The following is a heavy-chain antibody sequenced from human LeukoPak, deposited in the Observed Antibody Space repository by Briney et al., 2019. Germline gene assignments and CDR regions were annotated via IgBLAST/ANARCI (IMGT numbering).Heavy chain of an antibody. V-gene: IGHV3-23*01. CDR1: GFTFSSYA. CDR2: ISRSGGST. CDR3: AKGPTVTQADF. D-gene: IGHD4-17*01. Sequence: GRSLRLSCAASGFTFSSYAMSWVRQAPGKGLEWVSAISRSGGSTYYADSVKGRFTISRDNSKNTLYLQMNSLRAEDTAVYYCAKGPTVTQADFWGQGTLVTVSS. J-gene: IGHJ4*02.